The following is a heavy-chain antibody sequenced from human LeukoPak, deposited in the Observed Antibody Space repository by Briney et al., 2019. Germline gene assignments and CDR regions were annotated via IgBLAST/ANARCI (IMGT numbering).Heavy chain of an antibody. CDR3: ARGHRGRRTLAFDI. V-gene: IGHV1-8*03. CDR1: GYTFTGYD. Sequence: ASVKVSCKTSGYTFTGYDINWVRQATGQGLEWMGWMNPNSGNTGYAQKFQGRVTITRNTSISTAYMELSSLRSEDTAVYYCARGHRGRRTLAFDIWGQGTMVTVSS. CDR2: MNPNSGNT. D-gene: IGHD1-26*01. J-gene: IGHJ3*02.